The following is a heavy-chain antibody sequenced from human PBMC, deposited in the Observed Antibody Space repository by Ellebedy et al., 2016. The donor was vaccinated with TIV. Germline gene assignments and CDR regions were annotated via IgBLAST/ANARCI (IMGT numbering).Heavy chain of an antibody. D-gene: IGHD2-21*02. Sequence: SETLSLTCAVYGGSFSGYYWSWIRQPPGKGLEWIGEINHNGKTNYSPSLKSRVTVSVDTSKNQFSLKLSSVTAADTAVYYCARGLTYCGGDCSGYFQHWGQGTLVTVPS. V-gene: IGHV4-34*01. CDR2: INHNGKT. J-gene: IGHJ1*01. CDR3: ARGLTYCGGDCSGYFQH. CDR1: GGSFSGYY.